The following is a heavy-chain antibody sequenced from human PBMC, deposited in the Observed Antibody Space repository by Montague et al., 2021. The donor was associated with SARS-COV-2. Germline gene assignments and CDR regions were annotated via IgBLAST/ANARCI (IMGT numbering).Heavy chain of an antibody. D-gene: IGHD1-26*01. CDR1: GYSISSGYY. CDR3: ARKGSGRSDLAY. V-gene: IGHV4-38-2*02. J-gene: IGHJ4*02. Sequence: SETLSLTCTVSGYSISSGYYWGWIRQPPGKGLEWIGSIYHSGSTYYNPSLKSRVTISVDTSKNQFSLRLTSVTAADTAIYYCARKGSGRSDLAYWGQGTLVTVSS. CDR2: IYHSGST.